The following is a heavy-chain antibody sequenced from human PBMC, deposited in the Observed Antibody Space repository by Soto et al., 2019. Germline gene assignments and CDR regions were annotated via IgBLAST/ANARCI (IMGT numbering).Heavy chain of an antibody. CDR2: IYHSGST. Sequence: SETLSLTCAVSGGSISSGGYSWSWIRQPPGKGLEWIGYIYHSGSTYYNPSLKSRVTISVDRSKNQFSLKLSSVTAADTAVYYCARDCHYYDSSGLGNWFDPWGQGTLVTVSS. CDR3: ARDCHYYDSSGLGNWFDP. V-gene: IGHV4-30-2*01. CDR1: GGSISSGGYS. D-gene: IGHD3-22*01. J-gene: IGHJ5*02.